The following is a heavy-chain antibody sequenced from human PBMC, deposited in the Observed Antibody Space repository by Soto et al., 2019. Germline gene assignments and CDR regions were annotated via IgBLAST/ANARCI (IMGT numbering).Heavy chain of an antibody. J-gene: IGHJ5*02. CDR2: IIPIFGTA. V-gene: IGHV1-69*01. Sequence: QVQLVQSGAEVKKPGSSVKVSCKASGGTFSSYAISWVRQAPGQGLEWMGGIIPIFGTANYAQKFQGRVTITADESTSTAYKELSSLRSEDTAVYYCARGPDIVVVPAAIPSWFDPWGQGTLVTASS. CDR1: GGTFSSYA. CDR3: ARGPDIVVVPAAIPSWFDP. D-gene: IGHD2-2*01.